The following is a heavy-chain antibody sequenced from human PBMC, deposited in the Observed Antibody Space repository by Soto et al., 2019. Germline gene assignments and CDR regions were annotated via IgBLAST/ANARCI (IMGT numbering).Heavy chain of an antibody. CDR1: GFTFSTYA. J-gene: IGHJ4*02. CDR3: ARGWPYGDYLDY. Sequence: PGGSLRLSCAASGFTFSTYAMHWVRQAPGKGLEWVSSISSSSSYIYYADSVKGRFTISRDNAKNSLYLQMNSLRAEDTAVYYCARGWPYGDYLDYWGQGPLVTVSP. CDR2: ISSSSSYI. V-gene: IGHV3-21*01. D-gene: IGHD4-17*01.